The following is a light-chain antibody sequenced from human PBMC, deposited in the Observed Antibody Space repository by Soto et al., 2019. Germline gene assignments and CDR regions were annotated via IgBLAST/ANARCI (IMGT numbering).Light chain of an antibody. CDR1: XXXXSYA. CDR2: LNSDGSH. Sequence: QLVLTQSPSASASLGASXXXXXXXXXXXXSYAIAWHQQQPEKGPRYLMKLNSDGSHSKGDGIPDRFSGSSSGAERYLTISSLQSEDEADYYCQTWGTGIVVFGGGTKLTVL. J-gene: IGLJ2*01. V-gene: IGLV4-69*01. CDR3: QTWGTGIVV.